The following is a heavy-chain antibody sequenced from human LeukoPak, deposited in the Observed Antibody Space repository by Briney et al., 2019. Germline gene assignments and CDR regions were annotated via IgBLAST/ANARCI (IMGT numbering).Heavy chain of an antibody. Sequence: GASVKVSCKASGYTFTVYYMHWVRQAPGQGLEWIGWINPNSGGTNYAQKFQGRVTMTRDTSISTAYMELSRLRSDDTAVYYCARRYEGVYNWNYVVAFDIWGQGTMVTVSS. V-gene: IGHV1-2*02. CDR2: INPNSGGT. CDR3: ARRYEGVYNWNYVVAFDI. J-gene: IGHJ3*02. CDR1: GYTFTVYY. D-gene: IGHD1-7*01.